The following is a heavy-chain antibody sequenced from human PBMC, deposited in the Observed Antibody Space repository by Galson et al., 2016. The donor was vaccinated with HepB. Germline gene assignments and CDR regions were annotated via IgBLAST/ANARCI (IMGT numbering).Heavy chain of an antibody. CDR2: ISDDERNK. J-gene: IGHJ4*02. D-gene: IGHD6-19*01. V-gene: IGHV3-33*05. CDR1: GFTFSSYG. CDR3: AKGRCSGRGCDYFDY. Sequence: SLRLSCAASGFTFSSYGMHWVRQAPGKGLEWVAAISDDERNKYYGDAAKGRFAISRDQSKNTVFLQMNSLRAEDTAIYYCAKGRCSGRGCDYFDYWGQGTLVTVSS.